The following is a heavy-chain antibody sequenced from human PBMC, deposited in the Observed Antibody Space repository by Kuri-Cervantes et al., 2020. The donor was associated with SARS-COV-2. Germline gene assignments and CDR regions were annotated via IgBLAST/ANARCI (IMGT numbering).Heavy chain of an antibody. J-gene: IGHJ3*02. CDR1: GFLFSASA. CDR3: AKDSGYYYDSSVPDAFDI. CDR2: VRGKANNYAT. D-gene: IGHD3-22*01. Sequence: GESLKISCEVSGFLFSASAIHWVRQGSGKGLEWVGRVRGKANNYATAYAASVKGRFAISRDDSKNMAYLQMNSLKTEDTAVYYCAKDSGYYYDSSVPDAFDIWGQGTMVTVSS. V-gene: IGHV3-73*01.